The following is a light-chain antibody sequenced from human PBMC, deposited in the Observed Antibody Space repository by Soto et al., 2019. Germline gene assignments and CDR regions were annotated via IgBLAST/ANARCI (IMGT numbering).Light chain of an antibody. V-gene: IGKV3-11*01. CDR3: HQYNNWPPWT. Sequence: EIVLTQSPATLSLSPGERATLSCRASQSVSSFLAWYQQKPGQAPRLVIYDAANRATGIPARFSGSGSGTEFTLTISSLQSEDFAVYYCHQYNNWPPWTFGQGTKVDIK. J-gene: IGKJ1*01. CDR2: DAA. CDR1: QSVSSF.